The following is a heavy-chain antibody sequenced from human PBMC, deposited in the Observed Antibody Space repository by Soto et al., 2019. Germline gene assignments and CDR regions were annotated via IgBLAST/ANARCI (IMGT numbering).Heavy chain of an antibody. J-gene: IGHJ4*02. CDR2: IYYSGST. CDR3: ARGNYYDFDS. Sequence: SETLSRTCTVSGGCISSYYWSWIRQPPGKGLEWIGYIYYSGSTNYNPSLKSRVTISVDTSKNQFSLKLSSVTAADTAVYYCARGNYYDFDSWGQGTPVTVSS. CDR1: GGCISSYY. V-gene: IGHV4-59*01. D-gene: IGHD3-22*01.